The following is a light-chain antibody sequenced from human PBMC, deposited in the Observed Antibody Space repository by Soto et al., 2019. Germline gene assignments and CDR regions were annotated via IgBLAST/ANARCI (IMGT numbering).Light chain of an antibody. CDR3: QQRSNFIT. Sequence: EIVLTQSPATLSLSPVERATHSCRASQSVSSYLAWYQQKPGQAPRLLIYDASNRATGIPARFSGSGSGTDFTLTISSLEPEDFAVYYCQQRSNFITFGQGTRLEIK. V-gene: IGKV3-11*01. CDR2: DAS. J-gene: IGKJ5*01. CDR1: QSVSSY.